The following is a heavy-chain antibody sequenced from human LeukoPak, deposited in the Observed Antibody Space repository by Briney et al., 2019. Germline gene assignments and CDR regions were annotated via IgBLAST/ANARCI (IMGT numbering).Heavy chain of an antibody. CDR2: IYPGDSDT. J-gene: IGHJ4*02. V-gene: IGHV5-51*01. Sequence: GESLKISCKGSGYTFTSYWIVWVRQMPGKGLEWMGIIYPGDSDTTYSSSFQGQVTISVDKSISTAYLQWRSLQASDSAMYYCARRDQYLNGNFDYWGQGTLVTVSS. CDR1: GYTFTSYW. D-gene: IGHD2-2*01. CDR3: ARRDQYLNGNFDY.